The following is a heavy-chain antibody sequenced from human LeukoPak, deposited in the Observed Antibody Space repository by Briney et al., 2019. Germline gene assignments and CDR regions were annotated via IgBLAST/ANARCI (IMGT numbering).Heavy chain of an antibody. D-gene: IGHD3-10*01. Sequence: GGSLRLSCAASGFTFSDYYMTWIRQAPGRGLEWVSYISGVYDNIYYGDSVKGRFTISRDNAKNSVYLQMSSLRADDTAVYYCARVEGYYGSGSYRPNWFDPWGQGTLVTVSS. CDR2: ISGVYDNI. V-gene: IGHV3-11*01. J-gene: IGHJ5*02. CDR1: GFTFSDYY. CDR3: ARVEGYYGSGSYRPNWFDP.